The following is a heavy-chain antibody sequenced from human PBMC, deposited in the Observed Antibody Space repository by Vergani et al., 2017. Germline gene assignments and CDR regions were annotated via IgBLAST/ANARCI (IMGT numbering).Heavy chain of an antibody. Sequence: EVQLLESGGGLVQPGGSLRISCAASGFNFNNYGMSWVRQSPGKGLEWVSAINGGRTYYADSVKDRFTISTDNFKNTLYLQMVSLRAEDTAVYYCAKEGKSSTPFVADWGQGTLVAVSS. D-gene: IGHD2-2*01. CDR2: INGGRT. V-gene: IGHV3-23*01. J-gene: IGHJ4*02. CDR1: GFNFNNYG. CDR3: AKEGKSSTPFVAD.